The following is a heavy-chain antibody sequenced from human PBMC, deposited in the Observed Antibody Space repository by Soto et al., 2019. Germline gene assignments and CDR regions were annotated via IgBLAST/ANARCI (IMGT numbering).Heavy chain of an antibody. CDR3: AKTLVGIDLWVPPRGQYYYGMDV. D-gene: IGHD3-3*01. CDR1: GFTFSSYA. Sequence: GGSLRLSCAASGFTFSSYAMSWVRQAPGKGLEWVSAISGSGGSTYYADSVKGRFTISRDNSKNTLYLQMNSLRAEDTAVYYCAKTLVGIDLWVPPRGQYYYGMDVWGQGTTVTVSS. J-gene: IGHJ6*02. V-gene: IGHV3-23*01. CDR2: ISGSGGST.